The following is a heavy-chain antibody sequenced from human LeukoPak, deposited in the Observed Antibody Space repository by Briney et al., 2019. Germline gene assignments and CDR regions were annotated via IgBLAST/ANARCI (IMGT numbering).Heavy chain of an antibody. Sequence: PSETLSLTCTVSGGSISSSSYYWGWIRQPPGKGLEWIGSIYYSGSTNYNPSLKSRVTISVDTSKNQFSLKLSSVTAADTAVYYCARGPYFVWKRGFDYWGQGTLVTVSS. CDR2: IYYSGST. D-gene: IGHD3-10*02. J-gene: IGHJ4*02. CDR1: GGSISSSSYY. V-gene: IGHV4-39*07. CDR3: ARGPYFVWKRGFDY.